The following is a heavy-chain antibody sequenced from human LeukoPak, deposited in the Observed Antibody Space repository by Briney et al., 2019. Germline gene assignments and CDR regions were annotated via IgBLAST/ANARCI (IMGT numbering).Heavy chain of an antibody. Sequence: SETLSLTCSVSGGSMNSYYWSWLGQSPGKGLEWIGYIYYSGSTNYNPSLKSRVTISVDTSKNQFSLKLSSVTAADTAVYYCARHVWLQPFDYWGQGTLVTVSS. J-gene: IGHJ4*02. CDR3: ARHVWLQPFDY. V-gene: IGHV4-59*08. D-gene: IGHD3-9*01. CDR2: IYYSGST. CDR1: GGSMNSYY.